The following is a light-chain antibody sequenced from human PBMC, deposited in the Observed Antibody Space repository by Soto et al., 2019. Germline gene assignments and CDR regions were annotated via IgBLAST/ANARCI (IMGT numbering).Light chain of an antibody. CDR3: QQYGSSPRT. V-gene: IGKV3-20*01. J-gene: IGKJ1*01. Sequence: EIVLTQSPGTLSLSPGERATLSCRASQSVSSSYLSWYQQKPGQAPRLLIYGASSRGTGIPDRFSGSGSGTDFTLTISSREPEDFAVYSCQQYGSSPRTFGQGTKVEIK. CDR1: QSVSSSY. CDR2: GAS.